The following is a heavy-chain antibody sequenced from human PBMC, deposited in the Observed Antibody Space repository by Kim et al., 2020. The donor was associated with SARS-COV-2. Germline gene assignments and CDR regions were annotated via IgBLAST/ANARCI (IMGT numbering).Heavy chain of an antibody. Sequence: GGSLRLSCAASGFTFSSYAMHWVRQAPGKGLEWVAVISYDGSNKYYADSVKGRFTISRDNSKNTLYLQMNSLRAEDTAVYYCAREFVGSFDYWGQGTLVT. V-gene: IGHV3-30*04. CDR2: ISYDGSNK. J-gene: IGHJ4*02. CDR1: GFTFSSYA. CDR3: AREFVGSFDY. D-gene: IGHD3-16*01.